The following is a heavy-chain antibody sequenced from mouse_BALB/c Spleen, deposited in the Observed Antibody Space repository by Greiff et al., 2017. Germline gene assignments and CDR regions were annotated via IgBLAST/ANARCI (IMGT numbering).Heavy chain of an antibody. CDR2: ISDGGSYT. Sequence: EVMLVESEGGLVKPGGSLKLSCAASGFTFSDYYMYWVRQTPEKRLEWVATISDGGSYTYYPDSVKGRFTISRDNAKNNLYLQMSSLKSEDTAMYYCARDNYGSSYGYFDVWGAGTTVTVSS. CDR1: GFTFSDYY. CDR3: ARDNYGSSYGYFDV. J-gene: IGHJ1*01. D-gene: IGHD1-1*01. V-gene: IGHV5-4*02.